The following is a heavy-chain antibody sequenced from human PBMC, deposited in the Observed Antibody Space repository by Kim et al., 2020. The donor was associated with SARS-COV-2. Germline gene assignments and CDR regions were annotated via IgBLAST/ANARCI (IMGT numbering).Heavy chain of an antibody. J-gene: IGHJ4*02. V-gene: IGHV3-23*01. Sequence: ADSVRDRFNISRDNAKNTLHLQMNSLRAEDTAVDYCAKGLRIVVITGFDYWGQGTLVTVSS. CDR3: AKGLRIVVITGFDY. D-gene: IGHD3-22*01.